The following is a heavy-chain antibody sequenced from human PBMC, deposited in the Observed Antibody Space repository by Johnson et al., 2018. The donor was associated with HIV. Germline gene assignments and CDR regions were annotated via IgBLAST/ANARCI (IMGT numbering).Heavy chain of an antibody. CDR3: SRPWGASSSPDSLDL. J-gene: IGHJ3*01. CDR1: GFTFDDYG. V-gene: IGHV3-20*04. CDR2: ISGSGGST. Sequence: VQLVESGGGVVRPGGSLRLSCAASGFTFDDYGMSWVRQAPGKGLEWVSGISGSGGSTNYADSVKGRFTISRDNSKNTLYLQMNSLRAEDTAVYYCSRPWGASSSPDSLDLWGQGTMVTVCS. D-gene: IGHD6-13*01.